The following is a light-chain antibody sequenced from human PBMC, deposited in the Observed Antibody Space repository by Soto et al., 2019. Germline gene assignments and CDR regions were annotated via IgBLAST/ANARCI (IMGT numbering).Light chain of an antibody. V-gene: IGKV1-5*02. J-gene: IGKJ4*01. CDR2: DAS. CDR1: QSINRW. Sequence: DIPLTQSPSTLSASVGDRVTIVCRASQSINRWLAWSQQTPGKAPKLLIQDASSLESGVPLRFSGNGAGTDFTLTISSLQSDDFATYYCQQYDSYPLTFGGGRKVEIK. CDR3: QQYDSYPLT.